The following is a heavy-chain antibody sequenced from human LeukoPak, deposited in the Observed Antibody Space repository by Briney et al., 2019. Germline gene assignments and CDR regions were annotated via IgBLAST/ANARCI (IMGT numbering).Heavy chain of an antibody. Sequence: SETLSLTCAVYGGSFSGYYWSWIRQPPGKGLEWIGEINHSGSTNYNPSLKSRVTISVDSSKNQFSLKLSSVTAADTAVYYCAREIRSYGSGSYYNRGYYYYYGMDVWGKGTRVTVSS. CDR1: GGSFSGYY. CDR2: INHSGST. D-gene: IGHD3-10*01. V-gene: IGHV4-34*01. J-gene: IGHJ6*04. CDR3: AREIRSYGSGSYYNRGYYYYYGMDV.